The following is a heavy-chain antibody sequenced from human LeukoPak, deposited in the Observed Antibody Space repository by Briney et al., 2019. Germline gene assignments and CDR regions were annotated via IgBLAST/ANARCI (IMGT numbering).Heavy chain of an antibody. D-gene: IGHD7-27*01. CDR1: GGTFSSYA. Sequence: SVKVSCKASGGTFSSYAIGWVRQAPGQGLEWMGGIIPIFGTANYAQKFQGRVTITADESTSTAYMELSSLRAEDTAVYYCAKDGGLWVSAHWGDSWGRGTLVTVSS. J-gene: IGHJ4*02. V-gene: IGHV1-69*13. CDR2: IIPIFGTA. CDR3: AKDGGLWVSAHWGDS.